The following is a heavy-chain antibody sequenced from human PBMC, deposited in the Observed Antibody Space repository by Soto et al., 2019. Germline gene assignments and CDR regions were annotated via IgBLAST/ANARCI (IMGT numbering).Heavy chain of an antibody. J-gene: IGHJ4*02. Sequence: GGSLRLSCAASGFTFSSYSMNWVRQAPGKGLEWVSYISSSSSTIYYADSVKGRFTISRGNAKNSLYLQMNSLRAEDTAVYYCARASEYDFWSGRRLKIDYWGQGTLVTVSS. CDR1: GFTFSSYS. D-gene: IGHD3-3*01. V-gene: IGHV3-48*01. CDR2: ISSSSSTI. CDR3: ARASEYDFWSGRRLKIDY.